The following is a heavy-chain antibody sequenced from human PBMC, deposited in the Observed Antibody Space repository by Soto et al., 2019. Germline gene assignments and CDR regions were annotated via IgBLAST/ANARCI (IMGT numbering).Heavy chain of an antibody. Sequence: SVKVSCKASGGTFSSYAISWVRQAPGQGLEWMGGIIPIFGTANYAQKFQGRVTITADESTSTAYMELSSLRSEDTAVYYCASGLDSNYAYYGMDVWGQGTTVTVSS. D-gene: IGHD4-4*01. J-gene: IGHJ6*02. CDR3: ASGLDSNYAYYGMDV. CDR2: IIPIFGTA. CDR1: GGTFSSYA. V-gene: IGHV1-69*13.